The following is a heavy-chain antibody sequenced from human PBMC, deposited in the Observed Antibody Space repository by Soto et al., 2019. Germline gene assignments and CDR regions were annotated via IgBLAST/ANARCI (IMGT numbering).Heavy chain of an antibody. CDR3: ARARGGAGESRYANYHYGMDV. V-gene: IGHV3-33*01. Sequence: GGALRLSCVAPGFTFSNFGMHWVRQASGKGLEWVAFTWFDGSNKNYVDSVKGRFTISRDNSMDTLYLQMKGLRPEDTAVYYCARARGGAGESRYANYHYGMDVWGQGT. J-gene: IGHJ6*02. CDR2: TWFDGSNK. D-gene: IGHD2-15*01. CDR1: GFTFSNFG.